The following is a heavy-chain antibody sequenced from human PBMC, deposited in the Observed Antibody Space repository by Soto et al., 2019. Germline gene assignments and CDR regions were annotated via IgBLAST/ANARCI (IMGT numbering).Heavy chain of an antibody. Sequence: SETLSLTCAVSGYSISSGYYWGWIRQPPGKGLEWIGSIYHSGSTYYNPSLKSRVTISVDTSKNQFSLKLSSVTAADTAVYYCARDLGSSGYYLPFDYWGQGTLVTVSS. D-gene: IGHD3-22*01. J-gene: IGHJ4*02. V-gene: IGHV4-38-2*02. CDR3: ARDLGSSGYYLPFDY. CDR2: IYHSGST. CDR1: GYSISSGYY.